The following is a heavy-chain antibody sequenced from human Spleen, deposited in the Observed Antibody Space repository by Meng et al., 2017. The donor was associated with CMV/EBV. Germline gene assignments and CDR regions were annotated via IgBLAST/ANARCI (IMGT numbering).Heavy chain of an antibody. CDR1: GFTFNSYS. V-gene: IGHV3-21*01. Sequence: ASGFTFNSYSMNWVRQAPGKGLEWVSSISSSSSYIYYADSVKGRFTISRDNAKNSLYLQMNSLRAEDTAVYYCARETLGLMVYALDYWGQGTLVTVSS. CDR2: ISSSSSYI. J-gene: IGHJ4*02. D-gene: IGHD2-8*01. CDR3: ARETLGLMVYALDY.